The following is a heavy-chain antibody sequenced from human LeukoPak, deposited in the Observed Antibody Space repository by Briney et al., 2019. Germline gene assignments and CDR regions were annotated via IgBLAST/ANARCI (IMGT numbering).Heavy chain of an antibody. CDR2: INHSGST. J-gene: IGHJ4*02. CDR1: GGSFSGYY. Sequence: SETLSLTCAVYGGSFSGYYWSWIRQPPGKGLEWIGEINHSGSTNYNPSLKSRVTISVDTSKNQFSLELSSVTAADTAVYYCARARSGSSSWYGKNTRGKFDYWGQGTLVTVSS. D-gene: IGHD6-13*01. V-gene: IGHV4-34*01. CDR3: ARARSGSSSWYGKNTRGKFDY.